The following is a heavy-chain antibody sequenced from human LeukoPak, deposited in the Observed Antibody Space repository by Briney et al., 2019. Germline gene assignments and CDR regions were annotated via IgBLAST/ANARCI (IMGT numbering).Heavy chain of an antibody. V-gene: IGHV6-1*01. CDR3: ARDLGTSGWYTFDF. CDR1: GDSVSSKNGA. J-gene: IGHJ5*01. Sequence: SQTLPLTCAISGDSVSSKNGAWNWIRQSPSRGLELLGRTYYRSKWYDEYADSVKGRVTISPDTSKNQFSLHVYSVTPEDTAVYYCARDLGTSGWYTFDFWGQGTLVTVSS. CDR2: TYYRSKWYD. D-gene: IGHD6-19*01.